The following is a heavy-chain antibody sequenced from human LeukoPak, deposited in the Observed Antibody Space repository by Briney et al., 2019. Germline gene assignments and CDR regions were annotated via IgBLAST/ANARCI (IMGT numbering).Heavy chain of an antibody. D-gene: IGHD6-13*01. CDR2: ISYDGSNK. CDR1: GFTFSSYA. J-gene: IGHJ6*03. V-gene: IGHV3-30*01. CDR3: ARIAAAGTNYMDV. Sequence: GRSLRLSCAASGFTFSSYAMHWVRQAPGKGLEWVAVISYDGSNKYYADSVKGRFTISRDNSKNTLYLQMNSLRAEDTAVYYCARIAAAGTNYMDVWGKGTTVTVSS.